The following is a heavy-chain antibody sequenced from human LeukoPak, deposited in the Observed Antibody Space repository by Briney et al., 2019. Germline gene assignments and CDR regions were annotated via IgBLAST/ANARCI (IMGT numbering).Heavy chain of an antibody. D-gene: IGHD3-22*01. CDR2: ISGSVVST. CDR1: GFTYSNYA. Sequence: GGSLRLSCAASGFTYSNYAMSWVRQAPGKGLEWVSFISGSVVSTYYADSVKGQFIISRDNSRNTLYLQLDSLRSEDTAVYYCAKGSTFYYDSSVYYFYIDVWGKGTTVTVSS. V-gene: IGHV3-23*01. J-gene: IGHJ6*03. CDR3: AKGSTFYYDSSVYYFYIDV.